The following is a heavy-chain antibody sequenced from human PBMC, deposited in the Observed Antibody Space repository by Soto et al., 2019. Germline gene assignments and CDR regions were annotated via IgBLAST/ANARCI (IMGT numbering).Heavy chain of an antibody. J-gene: IGHJ6*02. Sequence: ASVKXSCKASGYTFTSYGISWVRQAPGQGLEWMGWISAYNGNTNYAQKLQGRVTMTTDTSTSTAYMELRSLRSDDTAVYYCARDRGSWIDYYYYYGMDVWGQGTTVTVSS. V-gene: IGHV1-18*01. CDR3: ARDRGSWIDYYYYYGMDV. CDR2: ISAYNGNT. CDR1: GYTFTSYG. D-gene: IGHD2-15*01.